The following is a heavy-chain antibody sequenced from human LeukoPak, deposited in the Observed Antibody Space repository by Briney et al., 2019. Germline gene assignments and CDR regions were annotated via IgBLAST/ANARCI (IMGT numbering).Heavy chain of an antibody. V-gene: IGHV1-69*01. J-gene: IGHJ4*02. Sequence: SVKVSCKACGGTFRSYAISWVRQAPGQEVEGMGGIIPIFGTANYAQKFQGRVTITADESTSTAYMELSSLRSEDAAVYYCARVPGTTGDWGQGTLVTVSS. CDR3: ARVPGTTGD. CDR1: GGTFRSYA. D-gene: IGHD1-7*01. CDR2: IIPIFGTA.